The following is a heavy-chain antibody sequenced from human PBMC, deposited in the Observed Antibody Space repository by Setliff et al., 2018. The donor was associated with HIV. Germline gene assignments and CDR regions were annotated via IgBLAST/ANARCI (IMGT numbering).Heavy chain of an antibody. CDR2: ISAYNGNT. Sequence: ASVKVSCKASGYTFTSYGISWVRQAPGQGLEWMGWISAYNGNTNYAQKLQGRVTMTTDTSTSTAYMELRSLRSDDTAVYYCATYHYYDSSAYFIDLCYLDYWGQGTLVTVSS. CDR3: ATYHYYDSSAYFIDLCYLDY. V-gene: IGHV1-18*01. D-gene: IGHD3-22*01. J-gene: IGHJ4*02. CDR1: GYTFTSYG.